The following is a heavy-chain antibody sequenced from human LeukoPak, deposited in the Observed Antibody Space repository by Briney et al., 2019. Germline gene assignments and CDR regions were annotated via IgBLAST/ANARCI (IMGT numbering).Heavy chain of an antibody. J-gene: IGHJ4*02. CDR3: ARKRYFDWLLDY. Sequence: GGSLRLSCAASGFTFSTYSMNWVRQAPGKGLEWVSAISGSGGSTYYADSVKGRFTISRDNAKNSLYLQMNSLRAEDTAVYYCARKRYFDWLLDYWGQGTLVTVSS. CDR2: ISGSGGST. CDR1: GFTFSTYS. D-gene: IGHD3-9*01. V-gene: IGHV3-21*01.